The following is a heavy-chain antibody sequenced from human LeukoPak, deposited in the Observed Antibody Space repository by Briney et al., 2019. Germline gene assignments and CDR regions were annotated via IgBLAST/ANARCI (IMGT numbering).Heavy chain of an antibody. CDR2: IKQDGSEK. CDR3: ARDEYYYGSGVTPTLDY. J-gene: IGHJ4*02. D-gene: IGHD3-10*01. V-gene: IGHV3-7*01. Sequence: GGSLRLSCAASGFTFSSYWMSWVRQAPGKGLEWVANIKQDGSEKYYVDSVKGRFTISRDNAKNSLYLQMNSLRAEDTAVYYCARDEYYYGSGVTPTLDYWGQGTLVTVSS. CDR1: GFTFSSYW.